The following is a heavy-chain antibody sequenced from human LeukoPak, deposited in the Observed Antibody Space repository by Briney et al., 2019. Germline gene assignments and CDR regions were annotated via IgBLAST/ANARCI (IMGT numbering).Heavy chain of an antibody. CDR3: AKEGVDFVRAFDI. V-gene: IGHV3-21*04. CDR2: LTRGGDNDI. Sequence: GGSLRLSCIASGFTLSAYTMNWVRQAPGKGLEWVSTLTRGGDNDIHYADSEKGRFTISRDNSKNSLYLQMNSLRAEDTALYYYAKEGVDFVRAFDIWGQGTMVTVSS. D-gene: IGHD5-12*01. J-gene: IGHJ3*02. CDR1: GFTLSAYT.